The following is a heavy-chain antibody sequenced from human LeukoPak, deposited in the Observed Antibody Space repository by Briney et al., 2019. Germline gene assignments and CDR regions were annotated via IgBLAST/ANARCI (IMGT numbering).Heavy chain of an antibody. Sequence: ASVKVSCKASGYTFIDDYIYWLRQAPGQRPEYMGWINPKSGDSRFVEKFQGRVTLTRDTSIRTTYLELKRLRCDDTAVYYCATDVETGSWGQGTLVTVSS. V-gene: IGHV1-2*02. CDR1: GYTFIDDY. D-gene: IGHD2-21*02. J-gene: IGHJ5*02. CDR2: INPKSGDS. CDR3: ATDVETGS.